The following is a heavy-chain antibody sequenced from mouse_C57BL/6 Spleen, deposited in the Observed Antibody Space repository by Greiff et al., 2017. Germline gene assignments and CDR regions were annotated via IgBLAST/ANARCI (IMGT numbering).Heavy chain of an antibody. Sequence: EVQLQQSGPELVKPGASVKMSCKASGYTFTDYNMHWVKQSHGKSLEWIGYINPNNGGTSYNQKFKGKATLTVNKSSSTAYMELRSLTSEDSAVYYCARVPYYDYSWCAYWGQGTLVTVSA. D-gene: IGHD2-4*01. J-gene: IGHJ3*01. CDR3: ARVPYYDYSWCAY. V-gene: IGHV1-22*01. CDR2: INPNNGGT. CDR1: GYTFTDYN.